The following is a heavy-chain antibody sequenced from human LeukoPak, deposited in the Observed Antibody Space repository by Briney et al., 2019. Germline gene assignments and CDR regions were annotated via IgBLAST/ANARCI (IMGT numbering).Heavy chain of an antibody. CDR1: GGSFSSYY. CDR2: IFYSGST. J-gene: IGHJ6*02. Sequence: PSETLSLTCTVSGGSFSSYYWSWIRQPPGKGLEWIGYIFYSGSTNYNPSLKSRVTISLGTSKVQFSLKLSSVPAADTAVYYCARDRFLQFGSMDLWGQGTTVTV. V-gene: IGHV4-59*01. CDR3: ARDRFLQFGSMDL. D-gene: IGHD3-3*01.